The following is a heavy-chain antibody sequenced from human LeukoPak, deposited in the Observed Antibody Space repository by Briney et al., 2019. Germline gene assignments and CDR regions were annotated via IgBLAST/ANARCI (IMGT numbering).Heavy chain of an antibody. J-gene: IGHJ4*02. D-gene: IGHD6-19*01. CDR3: ARGSYSSGWYFGVDY. V-gene: IGHV4-4*02. CDR2: IYHSGST. Sequence: SETLSLTCTVSGGSISSSNWWSWVRQPPGKGLEWIGEIYHSGSTNYNPSLKSRVTISVDKSKNQFSLKLSSVTAADTAVYYCARGSYSSGWYFGVDYWGQGTLVTVSS. CDR1: GGSISSSNW.